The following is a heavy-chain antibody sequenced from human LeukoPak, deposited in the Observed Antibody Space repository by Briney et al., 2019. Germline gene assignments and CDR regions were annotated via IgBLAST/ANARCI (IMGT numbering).Heavy chain of an antibody. J-gene: IGHJ4*02. CDR2: IYSGGST. V-gene: IGHV3-66*01. CDR1: GFTFSNHA. CDR3: ARGGPAAGRFDY. Sequence: PGGSLRLSCAASGFTFSNHAMSWVRQAPGKGLEWVSVIYSGGSTYYADSVKGRFTISRDNSKNTLYLQMNSLRAEDTAVYYCARGGPAAGRFDYWGQGTLVTVSS. D-gene: IGHD6-13*01.